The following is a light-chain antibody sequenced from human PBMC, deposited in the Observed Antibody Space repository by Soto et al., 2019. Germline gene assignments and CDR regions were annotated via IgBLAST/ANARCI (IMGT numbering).Light chain of an antibody. Sequence: EIVRTQSPATLSVSPGERATLSCRASQSGSSNLAWYQQKPCQAPRLLIYGASTRATGIPARFSGSGSGTEFTPTISSLQSQDFAVYYCQQYKNWPTWTFGQGTKLDI. CDR1: QSGSSN. J-gene: IGKJ1*01. CDR3: QQYKNWPTWT. V-gene: IGKV3-15*01. CDR2: GAS.